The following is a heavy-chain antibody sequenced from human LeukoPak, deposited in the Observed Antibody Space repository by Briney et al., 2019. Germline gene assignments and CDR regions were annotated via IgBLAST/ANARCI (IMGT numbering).Heavy chain of an antibody. CDR1: GFTFSSYG. CDR3: ARDRAAAYFDY. V-gene: IGHV3-33*01. Sequence: PGGSPRLSCAASGFTFSSYGMHWVRQAPGKGLEWVAVIWYDGSNKYYADSVKDRFTISRDNSKNTLYLQMNSLRAEDTAVYYCARDRAAAYFDYWGQGTLVTVSS. D-gene: IGHD6-13*01. J-gene: IGHJ4*02. CDR2: IWYDGSNK.